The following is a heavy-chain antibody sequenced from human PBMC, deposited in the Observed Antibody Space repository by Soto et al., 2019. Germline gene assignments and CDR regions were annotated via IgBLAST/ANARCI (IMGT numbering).Heavy chain of an antibody. J-gene: IGHJ4*02. V-gene: IGHV4-59*01. Sequence: PSETLSLTCNVSDGSIYTYYWNWIRQSPGKGLEWIGYISDGGSTNYNPSLKSRVTISVDTSKKQVSLKLSSVSAPDTARYFCARDRRDGYKRYFEFWGQGNQVTVSS. CDR3: ARDRRDGYKRYFEF. CDR1: DGSIYTYY. CDR2: ISDGGST. D-gene: IGHD5-12*01.